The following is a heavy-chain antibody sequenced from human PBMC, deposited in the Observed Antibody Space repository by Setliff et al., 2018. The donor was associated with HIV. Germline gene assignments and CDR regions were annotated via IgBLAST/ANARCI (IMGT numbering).Heavy chain of an antibody. D-gene: IGHD6-13*01. CDR1: GGSMSTYY. CDR3: ARGARLLAGYSDRWDYYYMAV. V-gene: IGHV4-4*08. J-gene: IGHJ6*03. CDR2: LYTSGST. Sequence: SETLSLTCTVSGGSMSTYYWSWIRQPPGKGLEWSGYLYTSGSTHYNPSLKSRVTISVDTSKNQFSLKVNSVTAADTAVYYCARGARLLAGYSDRWDYYYMAVWGKGTTVTVSS.